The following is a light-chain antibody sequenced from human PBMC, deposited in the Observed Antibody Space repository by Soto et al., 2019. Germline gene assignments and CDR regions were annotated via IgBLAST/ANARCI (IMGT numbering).Light chain of an antibody. Sequence: EIGMTQSPDTLSVSPGERVTLSCRASQSVSSDLAWYQQKPGQAPRLLIYGSSTRATDIAARFSGSGSGTEFTLTISSLQSEDFAVYYCHQYNNWPPYTFVQGTKLQIK. J-gene: IGKJ2*01. V-gene: IGKV3-15*01. CDR1: QSVSSD. CDR3: HQYNNWPPYT. CDR2: GSS.